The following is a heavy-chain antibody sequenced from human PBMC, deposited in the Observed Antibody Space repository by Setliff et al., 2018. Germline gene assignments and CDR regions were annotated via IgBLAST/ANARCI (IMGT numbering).Heavy chain of an antibody. D-gene: IGHD1-7*01. CDR3: AKPRLELRWGFEY. V-gene: IGHV3-23*03. CDR2: IYRGDRST. Sequence: GGSVRLSCVASGFTFTDYAMSWVRQAPGKGLEWVSTIYRGDRSTFYADSVQGRFIIFRDGSKNTLYLQMDSLRGEDTAVYYCAKPRLELRWGFEYWGQGTPVTVSS. J-gene: IGHJ4*02. CDR1: GFTFTDYA.